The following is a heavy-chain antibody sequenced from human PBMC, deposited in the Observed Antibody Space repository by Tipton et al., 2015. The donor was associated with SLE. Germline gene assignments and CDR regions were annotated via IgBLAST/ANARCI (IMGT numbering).Heavy chain of an antibody. V-gene: IGHV4-4*07. D-gene: IGHD2-21*01. CDR1: GASIKNYY. J-gene: IGHJ6*02. CDR3: AVVEAWANSGLDV. Sequence: TLSLTCTVFGASIKNYYWSWVRQPAGKTLEWIGRMHVTEYSKSNPSLGSRVSMSIDASKNEFSLRLTSLTAADTAVYYCAVVEAWANSGLDVWGQGTTVIVSS. CDR2: MHVTEYS.